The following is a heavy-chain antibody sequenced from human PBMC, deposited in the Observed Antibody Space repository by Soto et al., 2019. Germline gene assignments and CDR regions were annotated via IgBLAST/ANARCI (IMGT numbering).Heavy chain of an antibody. CDR2: ISGSGGST. CDR3: AKDGVPIAAVAGPGSDFDY. J-gene: IGHJ4*02. Sequence: AGGSLRLSCAASGFTFSSYAMSWVRQAPGKGLEWVSAISGSGGSTYYADSVKGRFTISRDNSKNTLYLQMNSLRAEDTAVYYCAKDGVPIAAVAGPGSDFDYWGQGTLVTVSS. D-gene: IGHD6-19*01. V-gene: IGHV3-23*01. CDR1: GFTFSSYA.